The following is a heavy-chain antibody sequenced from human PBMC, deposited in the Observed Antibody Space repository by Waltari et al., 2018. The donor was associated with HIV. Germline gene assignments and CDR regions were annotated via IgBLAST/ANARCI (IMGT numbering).Heavy chain of an antibody. V-gene: IGHV4-30-2*01. CDR1: GGSISSGGYS. CDR3: ARGRYYDSSGYYYYYFDY. J-gene: IGHJ4*02. CDR2: IYHSGST. D-gene: IGHD3-22*01. Sequence: QLQLQESGSGLVKPSQTLSLTCAVSGGSISSGGYSWSWIRQPPGKGLEWIGYIYHSGSTDYNTSLKSRVTISVDRSKNQFSLKLSSVTAADTAVYYCARGRYYDSSGYYYYYFDYWGQGTLVTVSS.